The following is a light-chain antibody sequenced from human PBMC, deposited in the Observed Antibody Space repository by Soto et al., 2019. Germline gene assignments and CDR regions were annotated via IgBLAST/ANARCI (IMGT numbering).Light chain of an antibody. CDR2: RGS. V-gene: IGKV1-5*03. CDR3: RQYETYSGT. Sequence: DIQMTQSPSSLSASVGDRVTITCRASQIINTWLAWYQQKPGKAPKLLIYRGSNLVNGVPSRFSVSGYGTEFTLTISSMQPDDFSIYYCRQYETYSGTFGPGTKVDL. J-gene: IGKJ3*01. CDR1: QIINTW.